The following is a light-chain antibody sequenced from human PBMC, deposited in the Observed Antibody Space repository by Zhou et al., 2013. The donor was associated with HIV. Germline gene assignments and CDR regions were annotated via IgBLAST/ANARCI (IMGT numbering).Light chain of an antibody. CDR3: QQQKSYPLT. CDR2: TAS. Sequence: DIQMTQSPSSLSASVGDRVTITCRASQGIGYSLAWYQQKPGKVPRLLIYTASILLSGVPSRFSGKGSGTNFTLTISSLQPEDVATYYCQQQKSYPLTFGGGPRWRSN. J-gene: IGKJ4*01. CDR1: QGIGYS. V-gene: IGKV1-27*01.